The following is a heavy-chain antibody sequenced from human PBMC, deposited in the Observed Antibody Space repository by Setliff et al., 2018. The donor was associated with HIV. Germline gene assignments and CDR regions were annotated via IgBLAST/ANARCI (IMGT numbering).Heavy chain of an antibody. CDR2: IYYSGST. CDR1: AGSIKSSSDY. CDR3: ARHSGLGGYYSPFDY. V-gene: IGHV4-39*01. Sequence: SETLSLTCTVSAGSIKSSSDYWGWIRQPPGKGLEWIGTIYYSGSTYYNPSLKSRVTISVDTSKNQFSLKLSSVTAADTTVYYCARHSGLGGYYSPFDYWGPGTRGTVSS. D-gene: IGHD3-22*01. J-gene: IGHJ4*02.